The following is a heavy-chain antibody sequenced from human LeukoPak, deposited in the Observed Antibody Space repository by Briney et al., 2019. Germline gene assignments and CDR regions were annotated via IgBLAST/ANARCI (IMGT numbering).Heavy chain of an antibody. Sequence: PGGSLRLSCAASGFTFSSYAMTWVRQAPGKGLEWVSSIISSGASTHYADSVKGRFTISRDSSMNTVYLQMNSLRAEDTAVYYCAKDRYYGDYSVTSSDFWGQGSLVTVSS. CDR1: GFTFSSYA. CDR3: AKDRYYGDYSVTSSDF. J-gene: IGHJ4*02. D-gene: IGHD4-17*01. CDR2: IISSGAST. V-gene: IGHV3-23*01.